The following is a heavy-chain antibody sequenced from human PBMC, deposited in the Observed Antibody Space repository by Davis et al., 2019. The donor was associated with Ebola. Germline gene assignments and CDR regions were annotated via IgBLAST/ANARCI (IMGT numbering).Heavy chain of an antibody. CDR3: VRVSRNIATGWYRFEAFDI. CDR2: ISGDSLYT. V-gene: IGHV3-11*06. CDR1: GFTFSDYY. J-gene: IGHJ3*02. D-gene: IGHD6-19*01. Sequence: GESLKISCAASGFTFSDYYMGWIRQAPGKGLEWVSYISGDSLYTNYADSVRGRLTISRDDAKNSLYLQMNSLRAEDTAIYYCVRVSRNIATGWYRFEAFDIWGQGTLVPVSS.